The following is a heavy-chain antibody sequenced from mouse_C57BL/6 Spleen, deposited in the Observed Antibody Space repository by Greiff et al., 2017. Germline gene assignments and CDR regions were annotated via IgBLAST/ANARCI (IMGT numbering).Heavy chain of an antibody. Sequence: QVQLQQPGAELVKPGASVKLSCKASGYTFTSYWMHWVKQRPGQGLEWIGMIHPNSGSTNYNEKFKSKATLTVDKSSSTAYMQLSSLTSEDSAVYYCARPGSSGYGFAYWGQGTLVTVSA. V-gene: IGHV1-64*01. CDR2: IHPNSGST. CDR1: GYTFTSYW. J-gene: IGHJ3*01. D-gene: IGHD3-2*02. CDR3: ARPGSSGYGFAY.